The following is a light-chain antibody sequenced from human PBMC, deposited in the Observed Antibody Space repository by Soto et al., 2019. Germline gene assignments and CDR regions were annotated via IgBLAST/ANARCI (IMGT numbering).Light chain of an antibody. CDR1: QSITSN. Sequence: EIVTTQSPATLSVSPGERATLSCRASQSITSNLAWYQQKPGQAPRLVIYGASTRATGIPARFSGSGSGTEFTLTISSLQSEDFAVYYCQQYNNLPYTFGQGTRLEIK. J-gene: IGKJ2*01. CDR3: QQYNNLPYT. CDR2: GAS. V-gene: IGKV3-15*01.